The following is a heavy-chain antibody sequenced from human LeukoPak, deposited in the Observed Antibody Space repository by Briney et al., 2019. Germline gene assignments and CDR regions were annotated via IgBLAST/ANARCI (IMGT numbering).Heavy chain of an antibody. J-gene: IGHJ4*02. CDR2: INPNSCGR. CDR1: GGTFSSYA. V-gene: IGHV1-2*07. CDR3: AREEGKVVAATPVVYFDY. Sequence: GASVKVSCKASGGTFSSYAISWVRQAPGQGLEWMGWINPNSCGRNYAHEFQGRVTMTRDTSISTAYMERSRLRSDDTAVYYCAREEGKVVAATPVVYFDYWGQGTLVTVSS. D-gene: IGHD2-15*01.